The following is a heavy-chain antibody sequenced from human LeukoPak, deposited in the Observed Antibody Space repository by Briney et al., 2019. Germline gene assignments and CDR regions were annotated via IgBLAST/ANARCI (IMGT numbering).Heavy chain of an antibody. V-gene: IGHV4-59*01. D-gene: IGHD1-26*01. CDR3: ARQRRIVGAVTRWFDP. CDR2: IYYSGST. CDR1: GGSISSYY. Sequence: SETLSLTCTVSGGSISSYYWSWIRQPPGKGLEWIGYIYYSGSTNYNPSLKSRVTISVDTSRNQFSLKLSSVTAADTAVYYCARQRRIVGAVTRWFDPWGQGTLVTVSS. J-gene: IGHJ5*02.